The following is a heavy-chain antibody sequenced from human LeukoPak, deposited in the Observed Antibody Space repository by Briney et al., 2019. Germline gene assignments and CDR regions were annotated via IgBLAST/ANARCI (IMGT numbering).Heavy chain of an antibody. CDR3: AREIPTSGVNSRALDY. CDR1: GGSISNYY. J-gene: IGHJ4*02. V-gene: IGHV4-4*07. Sequence: SETLSLTCTVSGGSISNYYWSWIRQPAGKGLEWIGRINTSGSTNCNPSLKSRVTMSVDTSKNQFSLKLTSVTAADTAVYYCAREIPTSGVNSRALDYWGQGTLVTVSS. CDR2: INTSGST. D-gene: IGHD4-23*01.